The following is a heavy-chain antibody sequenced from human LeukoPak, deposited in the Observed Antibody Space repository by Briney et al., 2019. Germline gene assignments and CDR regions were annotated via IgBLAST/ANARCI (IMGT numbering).Heavy chain of an antibody. J-gene: IGHJ6*02. CDR3: VRAKNSYDSGHLDV. CDR2: TYHSGSP. Sequence: SETLSLTCALSGASISSGPYSWNWVRQSPGKGLEWIGHTYHSGSPDYNPSLRSRVTISADRSKNQFSLRLNSVTAADTAIYYCVRAKNSYDSGHLDVWGQGTTVIVSS. CDR1: GASISSGPYS. V-gene: IGHV4-30-2*06. D-gene: IGHD5-12*01.